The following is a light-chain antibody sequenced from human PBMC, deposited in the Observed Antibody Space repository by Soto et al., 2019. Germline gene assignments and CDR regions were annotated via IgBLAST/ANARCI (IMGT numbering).Light chain of an antibody. CDR1: QSISSW. V-gene: IGKV1-5*03. J-gene: IGKJ4*01. Sequence: DIQMTQSPSTLSASVGGRVTITCRASQSISSWLAWYQQKPGKAPKLLIYNASSLESGVPSRFSGSGSGTEFTLTISSLQPDDVATYYCQQYNSYPLTFGGGTKVEIK. CDR2: NAS. CDR3: QQYNSYPLT.